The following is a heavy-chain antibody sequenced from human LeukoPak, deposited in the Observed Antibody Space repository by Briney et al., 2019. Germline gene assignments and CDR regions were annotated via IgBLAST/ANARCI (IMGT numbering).Heavy chain of an antibody. CDR3: AKARGSSVYEQFDY. J-gene: IGHJ4*02. CDR2: ISASGSSS. D-gene: IGHD5/OR15-5a*01. CDR1: GFTFSNYA. Sequence: GGSLRLSCAASGFTFSNYAMSWVRQAPGKGLEWVSDISASGSSSYYADSVKGRFTASRDNSKNTLYLQMNSLRADDTAVYYCAKARGSSVYEQFDYWGQGTQVTVSP. V-gene: IGHV3-23*01.